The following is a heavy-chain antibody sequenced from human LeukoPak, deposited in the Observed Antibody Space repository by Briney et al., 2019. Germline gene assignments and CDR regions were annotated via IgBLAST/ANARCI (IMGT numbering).Heavy chain of an antibody. CDR1: GDSINAYY. J-gene: IGHJ4*02. V-gene: IGHV4-39*01. D-gene: IGHD2-21*02. Sequence: SETLSLTCTVSGDSINAYYWGWIRQPPGKGPEWIGSIYYSGSTYYNPSLKSRVTISVDTSKNQFSLKLSSVTAADTAVYYCARLHLGYTYCGGDCPFDYWGQGTLVTVSS. CDR3: ARLHLGYTYCGGDCPFDY. CDR2: IYYSGST.